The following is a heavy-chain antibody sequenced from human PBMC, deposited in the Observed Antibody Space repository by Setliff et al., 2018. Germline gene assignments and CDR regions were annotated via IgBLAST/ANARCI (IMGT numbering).Heavy chain of an antibody. CDR2: LYYTGAT. D-gene: IGHD6-6*01. Sequence: SETLSLTCTVSGGSISTTNYFWGWIRQPPGGGLEWIGILYYTGATYYNPSLKSRVTISVDTPNNQFSLKLSSVTAADTAVFYCARGYAARVGFGNWFDPWGQGTLVTVSS. CDR3: ARGYAARVGFGNWFDP. J-gene: IGHJ5*02. V-gene: IGHV4-39*07. CDR1: GGSISTTNYF.